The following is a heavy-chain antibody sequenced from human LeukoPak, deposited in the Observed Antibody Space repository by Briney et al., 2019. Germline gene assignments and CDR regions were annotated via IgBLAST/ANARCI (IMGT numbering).Heavy chain of an antibody. CDR2: IHPSGAT. D-gene: IGHD1-1*01. V-gene: IGHV4-4*09. Sequence: SETLSLTCSVSGGSISSYYWSWIRQPPGKGLEWIGYIHPSGATNYNPSLKSRVTISLDTSKNQFSLKVTSVTAADTAVYYCRRLYNTWYLDYWGQGTLVTVSS. J-gene: IGHJ4*02. CDR1: GGSISSYY. CDR3: RRLYNTWYLDY.